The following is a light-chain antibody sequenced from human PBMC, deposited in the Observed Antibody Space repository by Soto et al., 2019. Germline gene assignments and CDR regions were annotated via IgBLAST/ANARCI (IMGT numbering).Light chain of an antibody. Sequence: QSVLTQPPSVSGAPGQRVTISCTGSSSNIGAGYDVHWYQQLPGTAPKLLIYVNSNRPSGVPDRFSGSKSGTSASLAIPGRQAEDEADYYCQSYDSSLSVVFGGGTKLTVL. V-gene: IGLV1-40*01. CDR3: QSYDSSLSVV. CDR1: SSNIGAGYD. CDR2: VNS. J-gene: IGLJ2*01.